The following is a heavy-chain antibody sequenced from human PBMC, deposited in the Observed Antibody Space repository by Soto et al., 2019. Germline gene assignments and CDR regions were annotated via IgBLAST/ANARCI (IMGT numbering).Heavy chain of an antibody. CDR2: INHSGST. D-gene: IGHD3-16*01. J-gene: IGHJ6*03. Sequence: PSETLSLTCTVSGGSISSSSYYWGWIRQPPGKGLEWIGRINHSGSTNYNPSLKSRVTISVDTSKNQFSLKLSSVTAADTAVYYCARLRRETYYYYMDVWGKGTTVTVSS. V-gene: IGHV4-39*07. CDR1: GGSISSSSYY. CDR3: ARLRRETYYYYMDV.